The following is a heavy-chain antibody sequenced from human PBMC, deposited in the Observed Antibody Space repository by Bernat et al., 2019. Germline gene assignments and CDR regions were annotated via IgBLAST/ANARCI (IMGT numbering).Heavy chain of an antibody. V-gene: IGHV3-21*01. CDR1: GFTFSSYS. D-gene: IGHD6-19*01. CDR2: ISSSSSYQ. J-gene: IGHJ4*02. CDR3: ARVGSGWQEAFDY. Sequence: EVQLVESGGDLVKPGGSLRLSCAASGFTFSSYSMNWVRQAPGKGLEWVSSISSSSSYQYYADSVKGPFTISRDNAKNSLYLQMNSLRAEDTAVYYCARVGSGWQEAFDYWGQGTLVTVSS.